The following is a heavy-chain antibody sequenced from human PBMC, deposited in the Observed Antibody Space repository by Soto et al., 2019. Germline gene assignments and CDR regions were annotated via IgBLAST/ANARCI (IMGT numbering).Heavy chain of an antibody. Sequence: GGSLRLSCEASGFTFSNFWMSWVRQAPGKGLEWVANIKQDGSERKYVDSVKGRFIISRDNAKNSLSLQMNSLRAEDTAVYYCATNTVTKVDDYWGQGARVTVSS. CDR3: ATNTVTKVDDY. D-gene: IGHD4-17*01. J-gene: IGHJ4*02. CDR2: IKQDGSER. V-gene: IGHV3-7*03. CDR1: GFTFSNFW.